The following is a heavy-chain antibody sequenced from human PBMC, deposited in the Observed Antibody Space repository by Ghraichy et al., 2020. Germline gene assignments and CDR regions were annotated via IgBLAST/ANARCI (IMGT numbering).Heavy chain of an antibody. CDR1: GGSFSGYY. D-gene: IGHD6-13*01. Sequence: SETLSLTCAVYGGSFSGYYWSWIRQPPGKGLEWIGEINHSGSTNYNPSLKSRVTISVDTSKNPFSLKLSPVTAADTAVYYCASWAFIAAAGTRKRAWFDPWGQGTLVTVSS. V-gene: IGHV4-34*01. J-gene: IGHJ5*02. CDR3: ASWAFIAAAGTRKRAWFDP. CDR2: INHSGST.